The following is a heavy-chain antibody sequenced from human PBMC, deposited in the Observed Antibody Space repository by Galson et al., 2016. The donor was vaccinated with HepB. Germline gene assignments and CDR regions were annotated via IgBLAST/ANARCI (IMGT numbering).Heavy chain of an antibody. CDR1: GFPFSTYT. Sequence: SLRLSCAASGFPFSTYTMNWLRQAPGKGLEWVSYISNRDGTRYYADSVKGRFTISRDNAENSVFLQLNTLRAEDTAVYYCARAIPIGGSAGAGGYIDYWGLGTLVTVSS. D-gene: IGHD1-14*01. V-gene: IGHV3-48*01. J-gene: IGHJ4*02. CDR2: ISNRDGTR. CDR3: ARAIPIGGSAGAGGYIDY.